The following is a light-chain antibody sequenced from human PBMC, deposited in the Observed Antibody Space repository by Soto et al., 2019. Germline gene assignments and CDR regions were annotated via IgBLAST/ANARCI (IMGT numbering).Light chain of an antibody. Sequence: EIVMTQSPATLSVSPGERATLSCRASQSVNSNLAWYQQKPGHSPRLLIYGASTRVTGIPAWFSGSGSGTEFTLTISSLQSEDVAIYYCQQHNSWPPVFGQGTKLEIK. CDR1: QSVNSN. CDR3: QQHNSWPPV. V-gene: IGKV3-15*01. J-gene: IGKJ2*01. CDR2: GAS.